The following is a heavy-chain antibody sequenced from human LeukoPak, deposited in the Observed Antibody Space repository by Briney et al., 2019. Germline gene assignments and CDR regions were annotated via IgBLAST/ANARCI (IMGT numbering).Heavy chain of an antibody. CDR3: ATATVTTGHEYFQY. J-gene: IGHJ1*01. CDR1: GYTFTDYY. D-gene: IGHD4-17*01. V-gene: IGHV1-69-2*01. Sequence: ATVKISCKVSGYTFTDYYMHWVQQAPGKGLEWMGLVDPEDGETIYAEKFQGRVTITADTSTDTAYMELSSLRSEDTAVYYCATATVTTGHEYFQYWGQGTLVTVSS. CDR2: VDPEDGET.